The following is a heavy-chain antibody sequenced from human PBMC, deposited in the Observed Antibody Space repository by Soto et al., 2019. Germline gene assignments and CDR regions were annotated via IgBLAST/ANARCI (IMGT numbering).Heavy chain of an antibody. J-gene: IGHJ6*02. V-gene: IGHV4-34*01. Sequence: SDTLSLTCAVYGGSFSGYYWSWIRQPPGKGLEWIGEINHSGSTNYNPSLKSRVTISVDTSKNQFSLKLSSVTAADTGVCYCARAGRASAGIVYLYGMDVWVQVTTVT. CDR2: INHSGST. D-gene: IGHD6-13*01. CDR1: GGSFSGYY. CDR3: ARAGRASAGIVYLYGMDV.